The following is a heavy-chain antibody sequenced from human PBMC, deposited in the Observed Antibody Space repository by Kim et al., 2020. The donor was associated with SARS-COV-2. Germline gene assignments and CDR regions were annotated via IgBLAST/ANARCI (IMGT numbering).Heavy chain of an antibody. CDR2: INHSGST. Sequence: SETLSLTCAVYGGSFSGYYWSWIRQPPGKGLEWIGEINHSGSTNYNPSLKSRVTISVDTSKNQFSLKLSSVTAADTAVYYCARGPAGSSWYSHWFDPWGQGTLVTVSS. CDR1: GGSFSGYY. J-gene: IGHJ5*02. V-gene: IGHV4-34*01. D-gene: IGHD6-13*01. CDR3: ARGPAGSSWYSHWFDP.